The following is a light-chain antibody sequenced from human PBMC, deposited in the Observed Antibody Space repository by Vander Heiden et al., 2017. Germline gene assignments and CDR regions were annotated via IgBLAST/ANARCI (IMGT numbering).Light chain of an antibody. Sequence: SYVLTQPPSVSVAPGQTAKITCGGKNIGSKSVHWYQQGPGQAPVLVVYDDSDRPSGIPERFSGSNSGNAATLTISRVEAGDEADYYCQVWDSTTDHHVFATGTKVTVL. J-gene: IGLJ1*01. CDR3: QVWDSTTDHHV. CDR2: DDS. V-gene: IGLV3-21*02. CDR1: NIGSKS.